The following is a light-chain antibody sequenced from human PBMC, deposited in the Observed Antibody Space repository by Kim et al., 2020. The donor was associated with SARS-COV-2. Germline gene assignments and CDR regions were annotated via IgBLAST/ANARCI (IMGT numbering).Light chain of an antibody. J-gene: IGLJ3*02. CDR2: EVN. CDR1: ASDIGTYNR. V-gene: IGLV2-18*02. Sequence: QSALTQPPSVSGSPGQSVTISCPGTASDIGTYNRVSWYQQPPVTAPKLIIYEVNYRPSGVPDRFSGSKSGNTASLTISGLQAEDEADYYCSSQTVTATWVFGGGTQLTFL. CDR3: SSQTVTATWV.